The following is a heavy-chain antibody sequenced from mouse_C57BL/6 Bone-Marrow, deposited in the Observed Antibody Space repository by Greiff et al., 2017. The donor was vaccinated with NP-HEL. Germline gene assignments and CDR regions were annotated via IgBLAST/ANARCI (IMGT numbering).Heavy chain of an antibody. CDR1: GYTFTDYY. CDR2: INPNNGGT. Sequence: EVQLQQSGPELVKPGASVKISCKATGYTFTDYYMNWVKQSHGKSLEWIGDINPNNGGTSYNQKFKGKATLTVDKSSRTAYMERRSLTSEDSAVYYGARRGYGSSYYYWGQGTTLTVSS. CDR3: ARRGYGSSYYY. J-gene: IGHJ2*01. V-gene: IGHV1-26*01. D-gene: IGHD1-1*01.